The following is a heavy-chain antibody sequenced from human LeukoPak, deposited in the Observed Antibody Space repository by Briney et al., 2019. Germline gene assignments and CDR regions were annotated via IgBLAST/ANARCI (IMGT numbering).Heavy chain of an antibody. CDR2: ISGSGGST. V-gene: IGHV3-23*01. CDR1: GFTVSSNY. CDR3: AKGGFGLIVVVPAAIVDY. J-gene: IGHJ4*02. D-gene: IGHD2-2*01. Sequence: PGGSLRLSCAASGFTVSSNYMSWVRQAPGKGLEWVSAISGSGGSTYYADSVKGRFTISRDNSKNTLYLQMNSLRAEDTAVYYCAKGGFGLIVVVPAAIVDYWGQGTLVTVSS.